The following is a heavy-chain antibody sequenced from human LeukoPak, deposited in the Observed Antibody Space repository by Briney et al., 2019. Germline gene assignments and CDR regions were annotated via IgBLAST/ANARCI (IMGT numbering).Heavy chain of an antibody. Sequence: GGSLRLSCAASGFTFSSYSMNWVRQAPGKGLEWVSSISSSSSYIYYADSVKGRFTISRDNAKNSLYLQMNSLRAEDTGVYYCARSELGYYYYYMDVWGKGTTVTVSS. D-gene: IGHD7-27*01. V-gene: IGHV3-21*01. CDR1: GFTFSSYS. J-gene: IGHJ6*03. CDR2: ISSSSSYI. CDR3: ARSELGYYYYYMDV.